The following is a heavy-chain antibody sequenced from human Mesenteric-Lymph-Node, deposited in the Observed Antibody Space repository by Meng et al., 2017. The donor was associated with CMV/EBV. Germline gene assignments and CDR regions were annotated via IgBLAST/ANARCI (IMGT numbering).Heavy chain of an antibody. CDR2: ISWNSGSI. CDR3: AKAYDSSGYIYGMDV. D-gene: IGHD3-22*01. V-gene: IGHV3-9*01. Sequence: SLKISCAASGFTFDDYAMHWVRQAPGKGLEWVSGISWNSGSIGYADSVKGRFTISRDNAKNSLYLQMNSLRAEDTALYYCAKAYDSSGYIYGMDVWGQGTTVTVS. CDR1: GFTFDDYA. J-gene: IGHJ6*02.